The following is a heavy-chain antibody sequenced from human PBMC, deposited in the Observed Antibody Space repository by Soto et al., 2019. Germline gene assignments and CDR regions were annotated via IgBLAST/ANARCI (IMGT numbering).Heavy chain of an antibody. J-gene: IGHJ4*02. CDR2: VQYGGSN. CDR1: GASVNNRNYH. Sequence: QVQLQESGPGLVKPSETLSLTCTVSGASVNNRNYHWSWIRQPPGRGLEWIGQVQYGGSNEFASSSLKSRLTLSIDDSKNQFSLKLSSVTASDTAIYYCAVLLQGGGGDGNWGQGTLVPFSS. CDR3: AVLLQGGGGDGN. D-gene: IGHD3-10*01. V-gene: IGHV4-61*01.